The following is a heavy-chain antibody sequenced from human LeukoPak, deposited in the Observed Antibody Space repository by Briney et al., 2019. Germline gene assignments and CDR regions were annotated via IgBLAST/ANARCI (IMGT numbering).Heavy chain of an antibody. D-gene: IGHD5-12*01. J-gene: IGHJ4*02. CDR3: ARYPYSDSGVWQAFDY. CDR1: GGSISSGSHY. CDR2: MHYSGIT. V-gene: IGHV4-39*01. Sequence: SETLSLTCIVSGGSISSGSHYWGWIRQPPGKGLEWTGSMHYSGITYYNPSLTSRATISVDTSKNQFSLRLTSVTAADTAVYYCARYPYSDSGVWQAFDYWGQGTLVTVSS.